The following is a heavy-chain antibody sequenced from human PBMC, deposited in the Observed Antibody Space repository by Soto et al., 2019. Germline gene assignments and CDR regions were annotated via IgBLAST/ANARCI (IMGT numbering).Heavy chain of an antibody. V-gene: IGHV2-5*02. J-gene: IGHJ4*02. CDR1: GFSLSTSGVG. D-gene: IGHD3-22*01. Sequence: QITLKESGPTLVKPTQTLTLTCTFSGFSLSTSGVGVGWIRQPPGKALEWLALIYWDDDKRYSPSLKSRLTITTDTSKNQVVLTMTNMDPVDTAPYYCAHIVHDSSGSDFDYWGQGTLVTVSS. CDR2: IYWDDDK. CDR3: AHIVHDSSGSDFDY.